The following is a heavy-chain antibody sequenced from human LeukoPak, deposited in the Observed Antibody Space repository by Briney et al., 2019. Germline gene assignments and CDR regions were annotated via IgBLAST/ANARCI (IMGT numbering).Heavy chain of an antibody. V-gene: IGHV1-46*01. CDR3: ARPLGGAHDAFDS. D-gene: IGHD1-26*01. CDR2: INPSGGST. J-gene: IGHJ3*02. CDR1: GYTFTSYY. Sequence: ASVKVSCKASGYTFTSYYMHWVRQAPGQGLEWMGIINPSGGSTRYAQKFQGRVTVTRDTSTTTVHMELSSLRSEDTAVYYCARPLGGAHDAFDSWGQETMVTVSS.